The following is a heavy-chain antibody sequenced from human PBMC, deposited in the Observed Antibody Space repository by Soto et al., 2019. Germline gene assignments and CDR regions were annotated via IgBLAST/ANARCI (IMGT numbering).Heavy chain of an antibody. CDR1: GDSMSSSDYY. J-gene: IGHJ4*02. V-gene: IGHV4-39*01. CDR2: IYYSGST. Sequence: QLQLHESGPGLVKPSETLSLTCAVSGDSMSSSDYYWGWIRQPPGKGLEWIGIIYYSGSTYYNPSLQSRVAISVDTSKNQFSLKLKSVTAADTAIYYCARRTVNIRTFYSGLKTHCFDYWGQGAPVTVSS. CDR3: ARRTVNIRTFYSGLKTHCFDY. D-gene: IGHD6-19*01.